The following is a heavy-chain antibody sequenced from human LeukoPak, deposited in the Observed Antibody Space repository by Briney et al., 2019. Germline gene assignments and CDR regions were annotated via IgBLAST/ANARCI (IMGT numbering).Heavy chain of an antibody. CDR1: GFTFSSYA. V-gene: IGHV3-23*01. J-gene: IGHJ4*02. CDR3: AKAPDIVVVPAANDY. Sequence: LPGGSLRLSCAASGFTFSSYAMSWVRQAPGKGLEWVSAISGSGGSTYYADSVKGRFTISRDDSKNTLYLQMNSLRAEDTAVYYCAKAPDIVVVPAANDYWGQGTLVTVSS. CDR2: ISGSGGST. D-gene: IGHD2-2*01.